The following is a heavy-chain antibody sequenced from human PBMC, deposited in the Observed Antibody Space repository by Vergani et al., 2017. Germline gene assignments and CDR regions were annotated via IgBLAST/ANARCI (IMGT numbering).Heavy chain of an antibody. Sequence: EVQLLESGGGLVQPGGSLRLSCAASGFTFSTYAMTWVRQAPGKGLEWVSTISSDGGSTYYADSVKGRLTISRDNSKNTLSLQMNSLTAEDTAIYYCARPQGTSAYYYGGFDYWGQGILVTVSS. D-gene: IGHD3-22*01. V-gene: IGHV3-23*01. CDR1: GFTFSTYA. J-gene: IGHJ4*02. CDR2: ISSDGGST. CDR3: ARPQGTSAYYYGGFDY.